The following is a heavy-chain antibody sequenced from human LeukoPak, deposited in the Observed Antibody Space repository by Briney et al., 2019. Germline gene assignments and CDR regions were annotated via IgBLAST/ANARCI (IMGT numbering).Heavy chain of an antibody. D-gene: IGHD6-19*01. V-gene: IGHV3-30-3*01. J-gene: IGHJ4*02. CDR2: ISYDGSNK. Sequence: GGSLRLSCAASGFTFRSYVMHWVRQAPGKGLEWVAVISYDGSNKYYADSVKGRFTVSRDNSKNTLYLQMNSLRAEDTAVYYCATGQQQGLYTSGWYFNYFDYWGQGTLVTVSS. CDR3: ATGQQQGLYTSGWYFNYFDY. CDR1: GFTFRSYV.